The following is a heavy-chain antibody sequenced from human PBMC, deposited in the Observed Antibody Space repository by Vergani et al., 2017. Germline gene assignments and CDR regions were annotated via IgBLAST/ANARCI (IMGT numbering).Heavy chain of an antibody. CDR3: ARDLPYDSSGHSLDY. CDR1: GGSISSSSYY. D-gene: IGHD3-22*01. Sequence: QLQLQESGPGLVKPSETLSLTCTVSGGSISSSSYYWGWIRQPPGKGLEWIGSIYYSGSTYYNPSRKSRVTISVDTSKNQFTLKLSSVTAADTAVYYCARDLPYDSSGHSLDYWGQGTLVTVSS. CDR2: IYYSGST. V-gene: IGHV4-39*02. J-gene: IGHJ4*02.